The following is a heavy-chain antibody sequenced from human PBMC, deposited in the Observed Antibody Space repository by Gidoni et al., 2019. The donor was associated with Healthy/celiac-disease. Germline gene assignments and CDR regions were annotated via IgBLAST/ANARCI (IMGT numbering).Heavy chain of an antibody. CDR3: ARVALVPTEYYFDY. Sequence: EEQLVASGGGVVRPGGSLRLSCAATGFTFVDYGLRWVRPAPGKVLEWVSGINWNGGSTGYADSVKGRFTISRDNAKNSLYLQMNSLRAEDTALYYCARVALVPTEYYFDYWGQGTLVTVSS. V-gene: IGHV3-20*04. J-gene: IGHJ4*02. CDR2: INWNGGST. D-gene: IGHD6-13*01. CDR1: GFTFVDYG.